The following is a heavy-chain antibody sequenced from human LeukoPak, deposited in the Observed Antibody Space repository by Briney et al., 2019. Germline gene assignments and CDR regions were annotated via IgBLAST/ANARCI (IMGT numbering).Heavy chain of an antibody. CDR1: GGSIRSYY. CDR2: IYYSGST. CDR3: ARQGAGVPFDY. D-gene: IGHD3-10*01. Sequence: SETLSLTCTVSGGSIRSYYWSWIRQPPGKGLEWIGYIYYSGSTNYNPSLKSRVTISVDTSKNQFSLKLGSVTAADTAVYYCARQGAGVPFDYWGRGTLVTVCS. J-gene: IGHJ4*02. V-gene: IGHV4-59*08.